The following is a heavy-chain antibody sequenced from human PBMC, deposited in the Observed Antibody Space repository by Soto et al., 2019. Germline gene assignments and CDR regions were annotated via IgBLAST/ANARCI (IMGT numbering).Heavy chain of an antibody. Sequence: SETLSLTCAVYGGSFSGYYWSWIRQPPGKGLEWIGEINHSGSTNYNPSLKSRVTISVDTSKNQFSLKLSSVTAADTAVYYCARVWGSYRYYYYYGTDVWGQGTTVTASS. V-gene: IGHV4-34*01. CDR1: GGSFSGYY. CDR3: ARVWGSYRYYYYYGTDV. CDR2: INHSGST. J-gene: IGHJ6*02. D-gene: IGHD3-16*02.